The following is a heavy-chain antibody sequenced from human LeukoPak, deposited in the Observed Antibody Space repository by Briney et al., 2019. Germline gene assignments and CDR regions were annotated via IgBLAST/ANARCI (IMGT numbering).Heavy chain of an antibody. CDR1: GFTFSSYS. D-gene: IGHD2-15*01. CDR3: ARVKPRNSIVVVVAATPNFDY. CDR2: ISSSSSYI. V-gene: IGHV3-21*01. J-gene: IGHJ4*02. Sequence: GGSLRLSCAASGFTFSSYSMNWVRQAPGKGLEWVSSISSSSSYIYYADSVKGRFTISRDNAKNSLYLQMNSLRAEGTAVYYCARVKPRNSIVVVVAATPNFDYWGQGTLVTVSS.